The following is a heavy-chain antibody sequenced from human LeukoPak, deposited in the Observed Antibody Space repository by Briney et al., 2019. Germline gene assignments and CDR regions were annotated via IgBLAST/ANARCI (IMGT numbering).Heavy chain of an antibody. CDR1: GYTFTSYG. J-gene: IGHJ4*02. Sequence: ASVKVSCKASGYTFTSYGISWVRRAPGQGLEWMGWISAYNGNTNYAQKLQGRVTMTTDTSTSTAYMELRSLRSDDTAVYYCARDRLDYYYGSSFLDYWGQGTLVTVSS. V-gene: IGHV1-18*01. CDR3: ARDRLDYYYGSSFLDY. D-gene: IGHD3-10*01. CDR2: ISAYNGNT.